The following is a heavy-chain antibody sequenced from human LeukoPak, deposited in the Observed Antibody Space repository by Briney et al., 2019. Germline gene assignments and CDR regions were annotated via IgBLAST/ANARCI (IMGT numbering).Heavy chain of an antibody. CDR3: ARDIVVVPTTSLGDAFDI. V-gene: IGHV1-2*02. CDR1: GYTFTSYD. J-gene: IGHJ3*02. D-gene: IGHD2-2*01. CDR2: INPNSGGT. Sequence: GASVTVSCKASGYTFTSYDINWVRQAPGQGLEWMGWINPNSGGTNYAQKFQGRVTMTRDTSISTAYMELSRLRSDDTAVYYCARDIVVVPTTSLGDAFDIWGQGTMVTVSS.